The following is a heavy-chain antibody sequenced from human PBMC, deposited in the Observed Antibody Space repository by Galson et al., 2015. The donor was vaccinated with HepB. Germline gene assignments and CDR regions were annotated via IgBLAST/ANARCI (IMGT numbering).Heavy chain of an antibody. J-gene: IGHJ6*02. D-gene: IGHD3-10*01. CDR1: GFTFSSYG. CDR3: ARGDAYGSGDYYYYYGMDV. Sequence: SLRLSCAASGFTFSSYGMHWVRQAPGKGLEWVAVIWYDGSNKYYADSVKGRFTISRDNSKNTLYLQMNSLRAEDTAVYYCARGDAYGSGDYYYYYGMDVWGQGTTVTVSS. V-gene: IGHV3-33*08. CDR2: IWYDGSNK.